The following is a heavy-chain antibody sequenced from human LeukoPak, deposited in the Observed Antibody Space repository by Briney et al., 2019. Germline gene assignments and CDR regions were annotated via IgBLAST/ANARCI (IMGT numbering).Heavy chain of an antibody. D-gene: IGHD2-15*01. Sequence: SETLSLTCAVSGGSISSGGYSWSWIRQPPGKGLEWIGYIYHSGSTYYNPSLKSRVTISVDRSRNQFSLKPSSVTAADTAVYYCARADKVHFDYWGQGTLVTVSS. J-gene: IGHJ4*02. CDR1: GGSISSGGYS. V-gene: IGHV4-30-2*01. CDR2: IYHSGST. CDR3: ARADKVHFDY.